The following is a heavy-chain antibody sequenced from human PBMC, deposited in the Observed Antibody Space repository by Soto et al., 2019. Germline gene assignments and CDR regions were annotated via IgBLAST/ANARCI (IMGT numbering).Heavy chain of an antibody. Sequence: PSETLSLTCTVPRRSLSRYYWTWFRQPPGKGLEWIGYIYYSGSTNYNPSLKSRVTISVDTSKNQFSLKLSSVTAADTAVYYCARYCSGGSCYLDPWGQGTLVTVS. CDR3: ARYCSGGSCYLDP. CDR1: RRSLSRYY. J-gene: IGHJ5*02. V-gene: IGHV4-59*01. CDR2: IYYSGST. D-gene: IGHD2-15*01.